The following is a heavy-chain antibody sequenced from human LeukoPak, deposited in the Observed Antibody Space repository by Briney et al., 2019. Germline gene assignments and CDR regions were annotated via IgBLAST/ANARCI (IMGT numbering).Heavy chain of an antibody. CDR1: GGTFSSYA. D-gene: IGHD3-22*01. V-gene: IGHV1-69*06. J-gene: IGHJ4*02. CDR2: IIPIFGTA. CDR3: ARGSPPRRNYDSRGYYSYYFDY. Sequence: SVKVSCKATGGTFSSYAISWVRQAPGQGLEWMGGIIPIFGTANYAQKFQGRVTITADKSTSTAYMELSSLRSEDTAVYYCARGSPPRRNYDSRGYYSYYFDYWGQGTLVTVSS.